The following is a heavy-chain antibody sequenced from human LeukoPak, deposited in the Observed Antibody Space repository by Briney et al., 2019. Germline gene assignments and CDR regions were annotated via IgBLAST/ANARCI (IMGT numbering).Heavy chain of an antibody. CDR1: GYTFTGYY. CDR3: AREDSSGWYVFDY. Sequence: GASVKVSCKASGYTFTGYYIHWVRQAPGQGLEWMGWINPNSGGTNYPQKFQGRVTMTRDTSTSTVYMELSSLRSEDTAVYYCAREDSSGWYVFDYWGQGTLVTVSS. CDR2: INPNSGGT. V-gene: IGHV1-2*02. D-gene: IGHD6-19*01. J-gene: IGHJ4*02.